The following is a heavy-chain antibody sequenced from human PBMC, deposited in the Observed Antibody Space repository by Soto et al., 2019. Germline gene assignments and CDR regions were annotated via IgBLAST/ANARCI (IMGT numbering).Heavy chain of an antibody. CDR2: LSSGGSVI. V-gene: IGHV3-11*01. D-gene: IGHD4-4*01. J-gene: IGHJ4*02. Sequence: QVQLVESGGGLVKPGGSLRLSCVASGFTFSDYYMSWFRQAPGKGLEWVSYLSSGGSVIYSADSMKGRFTISRDNAKNSLYLKVSSLRAEDSAVYYCAREPRDDYMISGGFDYWGQGTLVTVSS. CDR1: GFTFSDYY. CDR3: AREPRDDYMISGGFDY.